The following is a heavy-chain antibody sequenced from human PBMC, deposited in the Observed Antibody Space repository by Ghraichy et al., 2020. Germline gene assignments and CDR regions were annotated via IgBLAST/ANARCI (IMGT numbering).Heavy chain of an antibody. CDR2: IKSKTTGGTV. Sequence: GGSLRLSCAASGLTFSNRWMTWVRQAPGKGLEWVGRIKSKTTGGTVDYAAPVNGRFSISRDDSKNTLYLQMNSLRIEDTAVYYCASTFHSDSCVDYWGQGTLVTVSS. V-gene: IGHV3-15*01. J-gene: IGHJ4*02. CDR3: ASTFHSDSCVDY. D-gene: IGHD3-22*01. CDR1: GLTFSNRW.